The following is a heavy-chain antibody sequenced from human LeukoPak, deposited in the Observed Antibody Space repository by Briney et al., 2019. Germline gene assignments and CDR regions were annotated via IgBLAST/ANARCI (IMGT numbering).Heavy chain of an antibody. CDR3: ARDSGFWTFDP. D-gene: IGHD3-22*01. CDR2: IDHSGIT. V-gene: IGHV4-34*01. J-gene: IGHJ5*02. CDR1: GGSFSAYY. Sequence: PSETLSLTCAVYGGSFSAYYWSWVRQSPEKGLEWIGQIDHSGITDYNPSLKSRVIISVDTSKSQLSLKMRSVTAADTAVYYCARDSGFWTFDPWGQGALVTVSS.